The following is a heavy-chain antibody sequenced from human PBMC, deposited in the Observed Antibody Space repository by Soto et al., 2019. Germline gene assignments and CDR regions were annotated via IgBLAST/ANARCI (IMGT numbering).Heavy chain of an antibody. CDR1: GSPFTSYA. J-gene: IGHJ4*02. CDR2: INAGNGNT. CDR3: ARDGRVWRRIPPSYYFNC. V-gene: IGHV1-3*01. D-gene: IGHD5-12*01. Sequence: SVKASCKASGSPFTSYAMHWVRQAPGQRLEWMGWINAGNGNTKYLQKFQGRVTITRATSASTAYMELSSLRSEDTAVCYCARDGRVWRRIPPSYYFNCWGQGTLVTFSS.